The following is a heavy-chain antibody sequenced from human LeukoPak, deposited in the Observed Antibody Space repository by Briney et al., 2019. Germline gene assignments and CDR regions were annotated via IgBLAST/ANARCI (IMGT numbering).Heavy chain of an antibody. CDR2: ISGSGAST. J-gene: IGHJ5*02. D-gene: IGHD2-2*01. CDR1: GFTFSSFA. V-gene: IGHV3-23*01. CDR3: AKSPVYCSSISCYENWFDP. Sequence: GGSLRLSCAASGFTFSSFAMTWVRQAPRKGLEWVSGISGSGASTYYAGSVKGRFTISRDNSKNTLYLQMNSLRAEDTAVYYCAKSPVYCSSISCYENWFDPWGQGTLVTVSS.